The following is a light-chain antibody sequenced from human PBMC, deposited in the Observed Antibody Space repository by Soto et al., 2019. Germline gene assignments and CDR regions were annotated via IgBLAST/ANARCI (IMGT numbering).Light chain of an antibody. CDR3: SSYAGSNIWV. CDR1: STDFGDYNS. CDR2: EVS. J-gene: IGLJ3*02. V-gene: IGLV2-8*01. Sequence: QSVLTQPPSVSGSPGQSVTISCTGTSTDFGDYNSVSWYQQHPGKAPKLMIYEVSKRPSGVPDRFSGSKSGNAASLTVSGLQAEDEADYYCSSYAGSNIWVFGGGTKVTVL.